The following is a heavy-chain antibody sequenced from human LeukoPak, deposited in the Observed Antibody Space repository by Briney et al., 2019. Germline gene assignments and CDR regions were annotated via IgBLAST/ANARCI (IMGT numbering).Heavy chain of an antibody. CDR1: GGSFSDYY. D-gene: IGHD3-22*01. V-gene: IGHV4-34*01. Sequence: SETLSLTCAVYGGSFSDYYWSWIRQPPGKGLEWIGEINHSGSTNYNPSLKSRVTISVDTSKNQFSLKLSSVTAADTAVYYCARGRYYDSSGSIDYWGQGTLVTVSS. CDR3: ARGRYYDSSGSIDY. J-gene: IGHJ4*02. CDR2: INHSGST.